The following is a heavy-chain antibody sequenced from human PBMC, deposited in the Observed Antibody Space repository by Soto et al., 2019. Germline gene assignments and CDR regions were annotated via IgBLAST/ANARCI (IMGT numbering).Heavy chain of an antibody. J-gene: IGHJ6*02. CDR1: GYSFTSYW. CDR2: IDPSDSYT. D-gene: IGHD1-26*01. CDR3: ATVYSGSYYSLYYYGMDV. V-gene: IGHV5-10-1*01. Sequence: ESLKISCKGSGYSFTSYWISWVRQMPGKGLEWMGRIDPSDSYTSYSPSFQGHVTISADKSISTAYLQWSSLKASDTAMYYCATVYSGSYYSLYYYGMDVWGQGTTVTVSS.